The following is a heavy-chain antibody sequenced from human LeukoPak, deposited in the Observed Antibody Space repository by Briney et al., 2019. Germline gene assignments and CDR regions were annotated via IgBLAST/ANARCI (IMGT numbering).Heavy chain of an antibody. Sequence: GGSLRLSCAASGFTFSSYAMHWVRQAPGKGLEWVAVISYDGSNKYYADSVKGRFTISRDNSKNTLYLQMNSLRAEDTAVYYCASPPFSPSQWLAFDYWGQGTLVTVSS. CDR1: GFTFSSYA. CDR3: ASPPFSPSQWLAFDY. CDR2: ISYDGSNK. V-gene: IGHV3-30*04. D-gene: IGHD6-19*01. J-gene: IGHJ4*02.